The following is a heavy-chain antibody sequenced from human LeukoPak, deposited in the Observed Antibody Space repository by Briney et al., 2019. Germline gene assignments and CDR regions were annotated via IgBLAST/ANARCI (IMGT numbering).Heavy chain of an antibody. V-gene: IGHV3-21*01. CDR1: GFTFSSYS. Sequence: GGSLRLSCAASGFTFSSYSMNWVRQAPGKGLEWVSSISSSSSYIYYADSVKGRFTISRDNSKNTLYLQMNRLRAEDTAVYYCAKEDYYGSGSYPHYWGQGTLVTVSS. D-gene: IGHD3-10*01. CDR3: AKEDYYGSGSYPHY. J-gene: IGHJ4*02. CDR2: ISSSSSYI.